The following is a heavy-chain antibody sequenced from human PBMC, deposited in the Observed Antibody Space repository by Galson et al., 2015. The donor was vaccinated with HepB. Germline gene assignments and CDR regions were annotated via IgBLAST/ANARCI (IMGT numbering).Heavy chain of an antibody. V-gene: IGHV3-33*01. CDR2: MWNDGSKK. J-gene: IGHJ6*02. CDR1: GFTFSTYA. Sequence: SLRLSCAASGFTFSTYAMHWVRQAPGKGLEWVALMWNDGSKKYYADSVRGRFTISRDNSKNTLYLQLNSVRAEDTAVYYCASTTRNYYYYGMDVWGQGTTVTVSS. CDR3: ASTTRNYYYYGMDV. D-gene: IGHD4-11*01.